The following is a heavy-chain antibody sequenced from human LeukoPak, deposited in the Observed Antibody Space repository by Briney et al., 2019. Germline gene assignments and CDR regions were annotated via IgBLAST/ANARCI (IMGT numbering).Heavy chain of an antibody. CDR3: ARENQYCSSTSCYFDY. CDR2: INSDGSST. Sequence: GGSLRLSCAASGFTVSSNYMSWVRQAPGKGLVWVSRINSDGSSTSYADSVKGRFTISRDNAKNTLYLQMNSLRAEDTAVYYCARENQYCSSTSCYFDYWGQGTLVTVSS. J-gene: IGHJ4*02. CDR1: GFTVSSNY. V-gene: IGHV3-74*01. D-gene: IGHD2-2*01.